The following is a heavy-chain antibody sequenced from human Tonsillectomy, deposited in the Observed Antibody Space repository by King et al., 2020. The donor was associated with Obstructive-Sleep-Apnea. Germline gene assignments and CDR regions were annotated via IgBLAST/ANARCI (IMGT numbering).Heavy chain of an antibody. CDR1: GYSFTSYW. D-gene: IGHD6-13*01. CDR2: IYPGDSDT. V-gene: IGHV5-51*01. CDR3: ARHGHSYSTSWDLYDY. J-gene: IGHJ4*02. Sequence: QLVQSGAEVRKPGESLKISCKSSGYSFTSYWIGWVRQMPGKGLEWMGIIYPGDSDTRYSPSFPGTPTISAAKSINTAYLPWSSLKASDTAMYYCARHGHSYSTSWDLYDYWGQGTLVTVSS.